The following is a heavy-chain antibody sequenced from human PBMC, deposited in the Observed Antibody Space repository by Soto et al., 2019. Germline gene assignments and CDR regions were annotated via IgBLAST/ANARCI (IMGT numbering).Heavy chain of an antibody. CDR1: GGSISSYF. D-gene: IGHD6-6*01. CDR3: ARDDSSRAVYYGSDV. V-gene: IGHV4-4*07. CDR2: IYSDGST. Sequence: PSETLSLTCTLTGGSISSYFWTWIRQPAGKGLEWIGRIYSDGSTNYNPSLKSRLTMSVDPSKNQFSLRLSSLTAADTAVYYCARDDSSRAVYYGSDVWGQGTTVTVSS. J-gene: IGHJ6*02.